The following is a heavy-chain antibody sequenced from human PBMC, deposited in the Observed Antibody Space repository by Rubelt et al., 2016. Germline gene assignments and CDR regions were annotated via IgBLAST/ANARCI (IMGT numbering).Heavy chain of an antibody. CDR2: DGSNK. J-gene: IGHJ4*02. CDR3: ARDQASELELAYDY. Sequence: DGSNKYYADSVKGRFTISRDNSKNTLYLQMNSLRAEDTAVYYCARDQASELELAYDYWGQGTLVTVSS. V-gene: IGHV3-30*07. D-gene: IGHD1-7*01.